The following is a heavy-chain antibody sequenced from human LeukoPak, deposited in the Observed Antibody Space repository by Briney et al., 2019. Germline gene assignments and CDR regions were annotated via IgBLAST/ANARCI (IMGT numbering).Heavy chain of an antibody. D-gene: IGHD1-7*01. CDR2: ISGSGGST. CDR3: AKDPTGTKDYYGMDV. Sequence: GGSLRLSCAASGFTFSSYAMSWVRQAPGKGLEWVSAISGSGGSTYYADPVKGRFTISRDNSKNTLYLQMNSLRAEDTAVYYCAKDPTGTKDYYGMDVWGQGTTVTVSS. V-gene: IGHV3-23*01. J-gene: IGHJ6*02. CDR1: GFTFSSYA.